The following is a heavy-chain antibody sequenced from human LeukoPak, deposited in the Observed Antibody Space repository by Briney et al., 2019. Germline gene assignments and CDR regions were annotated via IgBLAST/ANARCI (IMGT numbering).Heavy chain of an antibody. CDR3: ASSPPTGYCSSTSCPAMG. CDR2: INQSGST. Sequence: LETPSLTCAVYGGSFSGYYWSWIRQPPGKGLEWIGEINQSGSTNYNPPLRSRVAVSVHTSKNQFSLKLSSVTAADTAVYYCASSPPTGYCSSTSCPAMGWGQGGMVGVSS. J-gene: IGHJ4*02. V-gene: IGHV4-34*01. CDR1: GGSFSGYY. D-gene: IGHD2-2*01.